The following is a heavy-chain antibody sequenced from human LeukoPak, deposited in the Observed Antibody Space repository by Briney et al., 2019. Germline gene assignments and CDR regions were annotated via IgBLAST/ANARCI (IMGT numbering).Heavy chain of an antibody. J-gene: IGHJ4*02. CDR3: ARGGITMSPVGDF. Sequence: ASVKVSCKASGGTFSSYAISWVRQAPGQGLEWMGRIIPILGIANYAQKFQGRVTITADKSTSTAYMQLSSLRSEDTAAYYCARGGITMSPVGDFWGQGTLVTVSS. CDR2: IIPILGIA. D-gene: IGHD3-10*02. CDR1: GGTFSSYA. V-gene: IGHV1-69*04.